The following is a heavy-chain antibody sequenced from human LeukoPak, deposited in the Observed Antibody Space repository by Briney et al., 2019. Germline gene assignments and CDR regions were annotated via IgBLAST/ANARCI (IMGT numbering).Heavy chain of an antibody. CDR1: GGSISSSSYY. CDR3: ARGRIAVAGTKNYFDY. Sequence: SETLSLTCTVSGGSISSSSYYWSWIRQPPGKGLEWIGDIYYSGSTNYNPSLKSRVTISVDTSKNQFSLKLSSVTAADTAVHYCARGRIAVAGTKNYFDYWGQGTLVTVSS. CDR2: IYYSGST. J-gene: IGHJ4*02. D-gene: IGHD6-19*01. V-gene: IGHV4-61*01.